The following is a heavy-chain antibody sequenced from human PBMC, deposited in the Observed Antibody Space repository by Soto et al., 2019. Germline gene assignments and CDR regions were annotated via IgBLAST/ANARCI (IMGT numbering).Heavy chain of an antibody. CDR3: ARVPFRITIFGVVIIRPNWFDP. D-gene: IGHD3-3*01. CDR1: GGSLGSYY. CDR2: VFYTGRA. J-gene: IGHJ5*02. Sequence: PSETLSLTCTVSGGSLGSYYWSWIRQPPGKGLEWIGYVFYTGRANYNASLKSRVSISVDTSKNQFSLKLSSVTAADTAVYYCARVPFRITIFGVVIIRPNWFDPWGQGTLVTVSS. V-gene: IGHV4-59*08.